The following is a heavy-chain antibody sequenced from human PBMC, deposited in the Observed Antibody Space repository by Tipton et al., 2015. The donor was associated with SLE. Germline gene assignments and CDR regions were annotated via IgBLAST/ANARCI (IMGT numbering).Heavy chain of an antibody. CDR1: GFTFSSYS. Sequence: SLRLSCAASGFTFSSYSMNWVRQAPGKGLEWVSYISSSSSTIYYADSVKGRFTISRDNAKNSLYLQMNSLRAEDTAVYYCARDGTQQWLVFPFDYWGQGTLVTVSS. CDR2: ISSSSSTI. J-gene: IGHJ4*02. V-gene: IGHV3-48*01. CDR3: ARDGTQQWLVFPFDY. D-gene: IGHD6-19*01.